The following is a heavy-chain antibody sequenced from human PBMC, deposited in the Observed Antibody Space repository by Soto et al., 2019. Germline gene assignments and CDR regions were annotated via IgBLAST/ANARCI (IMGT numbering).Heavy chain of an antibody. Sequence: QVQLQESGPGLVKPSEILSLTCRVLTDSMTNRDYYWSWVRQKPGKGLEWIGHIFHTGRTHFHPSLKGRASISVDTSNSQFSLYLMSVTAADTAVYFCARWVEVSLDYFDSWGQGIPVTVSS. J-gene: IGHJ4*02. CDR3: ARWVEVSLDYFDS. CDR2: IFHTGRT. V-gene: IGHV4-31*03. D-gene: IGHD2-15*01. CDR1: TDSMTNRDYY.